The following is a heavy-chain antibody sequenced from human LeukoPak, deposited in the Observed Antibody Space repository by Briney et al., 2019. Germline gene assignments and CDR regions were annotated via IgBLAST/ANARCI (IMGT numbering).Heavy chain of an antibody. D-gene: IGHD6-19*01. CDR3: ARGHPPLGFGSGPRFDY. J-gene: IGHJ4*02. CDR1: GGSISSSNW. Sequence: SGTLSLTCAVSGGSISSSNWWSWVRQPPGKGLEWIGEIYHSGSTNYNPSLKSRVTISVDKSKNQFSLKLSSVTAADTAVYYCARGHPPLGFGSGPRFDYWGQGTLVTVSS. V-gene: IGHV4-4*02. CDR2: IYHSGST.